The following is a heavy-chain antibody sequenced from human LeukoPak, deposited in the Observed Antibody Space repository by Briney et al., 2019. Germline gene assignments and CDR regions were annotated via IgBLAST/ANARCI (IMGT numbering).Heavy chain of an antibody. J-gene: IGHJ4*02. CDR3: ARPSPPTGDPHFDY. CDR1: GFTFSSYA. CDR2: ISGSGGST. Sequence: GGSLRLSCAASGFTFSSYAMSWVRQAPGKGLEWVSAISGSGGSTYYADSVKGRFTISRDNAKNSLYLQMNSLRAEDTAVYYCARPSPPTGDPHFDYWGQGTLVTVSS. D-gene: IGHD7-27*01. V-gene: IGHV3-23*01.